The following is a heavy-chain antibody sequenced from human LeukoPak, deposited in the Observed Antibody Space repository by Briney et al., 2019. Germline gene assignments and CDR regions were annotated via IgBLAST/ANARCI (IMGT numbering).Heavy chain of an antibody. CDR2: ISNDGSRK. J-gene: IGHJ4*02. V-gene: IGHV3-30*03. D-gene: IGHD3-3*01. Sequence: PGGSLRLSCAVSEFTVSRHGMHWVRQAPGKGLEWVAIISNDGSRKYYAHSVEGRFTISRDNSKNTLYLQMDSLRAEDTAVYYCARDRAWNYFDYWGQGTLVTVSS. CDR1: EFTVSRHG. CDR3: ARDRAWNYFDY.